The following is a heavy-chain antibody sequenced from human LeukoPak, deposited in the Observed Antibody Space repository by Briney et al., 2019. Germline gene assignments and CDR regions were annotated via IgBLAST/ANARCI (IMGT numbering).Heavy chain of an antibody. D-gene: IGHD6-13*01. CDR1: GGSISRSSYY. CDR3: ARIAAAGPESLPSDY. Sequence: PSETLSLTCTVSGGSISRSSYYWGWIRQPSGKGLEWIRSIYYSGSTYYNPSLKSRVTISVDTSKNQFSLKLSSVTAADTAVYYCARIAAAGPESLPSDYWGQGTLVTVSS. V-gene: IGHV4-39*01. J-gene: IGHJ4*02. CDR2: IYYSGST.